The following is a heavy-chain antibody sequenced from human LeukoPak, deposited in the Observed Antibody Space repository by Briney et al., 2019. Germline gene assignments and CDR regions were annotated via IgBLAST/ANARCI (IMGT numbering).Heavy chain of an antibody. V-gene: IGHV3-7*01. D-gene: IGHD1-26*01. CDR1: GLTFSTSW. CDR2: INQYGSEK. CDR3: ARDKAVGATLFDY. Sequence: GGSLRLSCVASGLTFSTSWMSWVRQAPGQGLEWVAHINQYGSEKYYVDSVKGRFTISRDNAKNSLYLQMNSLRAEDTAVYYCARDKAVGATLFDYWGQGTLVTVSS. J-gene: IGHJ4*02.